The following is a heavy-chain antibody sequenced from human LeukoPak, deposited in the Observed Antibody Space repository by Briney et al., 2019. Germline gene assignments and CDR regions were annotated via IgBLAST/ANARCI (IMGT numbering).Heavy chain of an antibody. D-gene: IGHD2-2*01. CDR3: AKDLGYCSSSTCLSIDY. J-gene: IGHJ4*02. V-gene: IGHV3-30*18. CDR2: ISYDGKNK. CDR1: GFDFSSYG. Sequence: GGSLRLSCAASGFDFSSYGMHWVRQAPGKGLEWVAVISYDGKNKYYSDSVKGRFTISRDNSENTLSLQMNSLRAEDTAVYYCAKDLGYCSSSTCLSIDYWGQGTLVTVSS.